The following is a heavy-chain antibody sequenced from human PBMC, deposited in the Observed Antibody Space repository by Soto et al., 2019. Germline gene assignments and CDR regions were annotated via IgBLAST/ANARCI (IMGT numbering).Heavy chain of an antibody. CDR3: ARDLFTMVRGVTHNWFDP. CDR1: GGSISSYY. J-gene: IGHJ5*02. CDR2: IYYSGST. V-gene: IGHV4-59*12. Sequence: TSETLSLTCTVSGGSISSYYWSWIRQPPGKGLEWIGYIYYSGSTNYNPSLKSRVTISVDTSKNQFSLKLSSVTAADTAVYYCARDLFTMVRGVTHNWFDPWGQGTLVTVSS. D-gene: IGHD3-10*01.